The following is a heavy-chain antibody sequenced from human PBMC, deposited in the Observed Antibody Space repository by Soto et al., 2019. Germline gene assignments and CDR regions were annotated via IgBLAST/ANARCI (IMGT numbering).Heavy chain of an antibody. D-gene: IGHD7-27*01. Sequence: EVQLLESGGGLVQPGGSLRLSCAASGITFSNYAMTWVRQAPGKGLEWVSVISDSGSFTFYADSVKGRFTISRDNSGGTLYLQMNGLRAEDTAIYYCAKRPLNWGRWYFDLWGRGTLVTVSS. J-gene: IGHJ2*01. CDR1: GITFSNYA. CDR2: ISDSGSFT. CDR3: AKRPLNWGRWYFDL. V-gene: IGHV3-23*01.